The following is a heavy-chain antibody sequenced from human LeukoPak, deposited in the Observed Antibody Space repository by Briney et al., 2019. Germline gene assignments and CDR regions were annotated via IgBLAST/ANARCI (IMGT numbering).Heavy chain of an antibody. D-gene: IGHD6-19*01. CDR1: EVSFRSYA. J-gene: IGHJ4*02. CDR3: AKARLGSNYDSSGWYVFDY. CDR2: ISGNGCST. V-gene: IGHV3-23*01. Sequence: VGSLSLYGAASEVSFRSYAMTGLRQTPGKGLDWVSTISGNGCSTYFADSMKGRFIIPRDNSKNTLDLQMNSLIADDTAVYYCAKARLGSNYDSSGWYVFDYWGQGILVTVSS.